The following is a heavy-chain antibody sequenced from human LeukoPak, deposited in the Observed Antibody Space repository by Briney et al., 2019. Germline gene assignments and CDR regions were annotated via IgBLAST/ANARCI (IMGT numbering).Heavy chain of an antibody. J-gene: IGHJ5*02. CDR1: GYTFTSYD. D-gene: IGHD3-10*01. CDR2: MNPNSGNT. V-gene: IGHV1-8*01. Sequence: ASVKVSCKXSGYTFTSYDINWVRQATGQGREWMGWMNPNSGNTGYSQKFQGRVTMIRNTSISTAYMELSSLRSEDTAVYYCARGQLYYYGSGSYWFDPWGQGTLATVSS. CDR3: ARGQLYYYGSGSYWFDP.